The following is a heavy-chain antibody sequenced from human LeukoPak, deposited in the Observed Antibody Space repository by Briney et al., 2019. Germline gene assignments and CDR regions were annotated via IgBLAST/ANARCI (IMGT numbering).Heavy chain of an antibody. Sequence: GASVKVSCKVSGYTLTELSMHWVRQAPGKGLEWMGGFDPEDGETIYAQKFQGRVTMTEDTSTDTAYMELSSLRSEDTAVYYCAPTPPKGRGSGTGGAFDIWGQGTMVTVSS. CDR2: FDPEDGET. CDR3: APTPPKGRGSGTGGAFDI. V-gene: IGHV1-24*01. J-gene: IGHJ3*02. D-gene: IGHD3-10*01. CDR1: GYTLTELS.